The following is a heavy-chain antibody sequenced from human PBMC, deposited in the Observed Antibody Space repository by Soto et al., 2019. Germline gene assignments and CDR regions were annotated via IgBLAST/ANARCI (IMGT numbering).Heavy chain of an antibody. J-gene: IGHJ5*02. D-gene: IGHD6-19*01. V-gene: IGHV4-39*01. CDR3: ARHGAGGIAVAGTIRWFDP. CDR2: IYYSGST. CDR1: GGSISSSSYY. Sequence: SETLSLTCTVSGGSISSSSYYWGWIRQPPGKGLEWIGSIYYSGSTYYNPSLKSRVTISVDTSKNQFSLKLSSVTAADTAVYYCARHGAGGIAVAGTIRWFDPWGQGTLVTVSS.